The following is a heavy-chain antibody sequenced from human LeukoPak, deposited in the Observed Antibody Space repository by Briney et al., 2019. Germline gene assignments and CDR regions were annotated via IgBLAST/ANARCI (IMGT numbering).Heavy chain of an antibody. V-gene: IGHV3-30*02. CDR3: AKDQVGATMYFDY. D-gene: IGHD1-26*01. CDR1: GFTFSSYG. J-gene: IGHJ4*02. Sequence: PGGSLRLSCAASGFTFSSYGMHWVRQAPGKGLEWGAFIRYDGSNKYYADSVKGRFTISRDNSKNTLYLQMNSLRAEDTAVYYCAKDQVGATMYFDYWGQGTLVTVSS. CDR2: IRYDGSNK.